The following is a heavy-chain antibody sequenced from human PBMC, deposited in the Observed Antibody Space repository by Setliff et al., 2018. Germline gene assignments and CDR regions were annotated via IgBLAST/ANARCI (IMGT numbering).Heavy chain of an antibody. J-gene: IGHJ6*02. CDR2: IYTTGTT. CDR1: GASLSSGSNY. V-gene: IGHV4-61*02. D-gene: IGHD2-8*01. Sequence: SETLSLTCTVSGASLSSGSNYWGWFRQPAGKGLEWIGRIYTTGTTNYNPSLKSRVSISADTSMNHFSLRMTSVSAADTAVYYCAKEHVVISFVTNTHHHYGMDVWGQGATVTVSS. CDR3: AKEHVVISFVTNTHHHYGMDV.